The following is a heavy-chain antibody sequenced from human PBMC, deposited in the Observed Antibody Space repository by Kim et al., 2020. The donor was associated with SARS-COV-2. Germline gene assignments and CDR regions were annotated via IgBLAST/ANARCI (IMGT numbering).Heavy chain of an antibody. V-gene: IGHV4-59*01. CDR2: VYYSGST. J-gene: IGHJ4*02. CDR1: GGSISSYY. CDR3: ARGPWYFDY. Sequence: SETLSLTCTVSGGSISSYYWSWIRQPPGKGLEWIGYVYYSGSTNYNPSLQSRVTISVDTSKKQFSLRLSSVTAADTAVYYCARGPWYFDYWGQGSLVTVSS.